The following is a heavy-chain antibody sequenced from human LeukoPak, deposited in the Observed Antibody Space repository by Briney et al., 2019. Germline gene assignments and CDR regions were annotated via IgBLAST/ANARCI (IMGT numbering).Heavy chain of an antibody. CDR3: ARHRTGSSYYDSSGYFDY. Sequence: PSETLSLTCTVSGGSISIYYWSWIRQPPGKGLEWIGYIYYSGSTNYNPSLKSRVTISVDTSKNQFSLKLSSVTAADTAVHYCARHRTGSSYYDSSGYFDYWGQGTLVTVSS. V-gene: IGHV4-59*08. J-gene: IGHJ4*02. CDR1: GGSISIYY. CDR2: IYYSGST. D-gene: IGHD3-22*01.